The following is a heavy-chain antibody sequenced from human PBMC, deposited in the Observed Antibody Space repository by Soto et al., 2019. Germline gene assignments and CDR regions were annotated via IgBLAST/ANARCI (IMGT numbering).Heavy chain of an antibody. J-gene: IGHJ4*02. Sequence: ASVKVSCKASGYTFTGSYVHWVRQVPGQGLEWMGWINPNSGGTNYVQNFQGRVTMTRDTSINTAYMELSRLTSDDTAVYYCARRFGYYFDYWGQGTLVTVSS. D-gene: IGHD3-16*01. V-gene: IGHV1-2*02. CDR2: INPNSGGT. CDR1: GYTFTGSY. CDR3: ARRFGYYFDY.